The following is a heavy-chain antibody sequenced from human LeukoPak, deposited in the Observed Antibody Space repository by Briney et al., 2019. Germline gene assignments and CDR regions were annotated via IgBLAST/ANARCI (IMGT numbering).Heavy chain of an antibody. CDR3: ARRRVTIFGVATRPGSAFDI. CDR2: INHSGST. V-gene: IGHV4-34*01. D-gene: IGHD3-3*01. Sequence: SETLSLTCTVSGGSISSYYWSWIRQPPGKGLEWIGEINHSGSTNYNPSLKSRVTISVDTSKNQFSLKLSSVTAADTAVYYCARRRVTIFGVATRPGSAFDIWGQGTMVTVSS. J-gene: IGHJ3*02. CDR1: GGSISSYY.